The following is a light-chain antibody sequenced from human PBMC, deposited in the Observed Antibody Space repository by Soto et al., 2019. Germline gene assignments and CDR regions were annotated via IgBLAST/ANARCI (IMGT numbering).Light chain of an antibody. CDR3: QQYGSSPPFT. CDR1: QSVSSSY. CDR2: GAS. V-gene: IGKV3-20*01. J-gene: IGKJ3*01. Sequence: IVLTQSPGTLSLTPGERATLSCRASQSVSSSYLAWYQQKPGQAPRLLIYGASSMATGVPDGFSGSGSGTDFTLTISRLEPEDSAVYYCQQYGSSPPFTFGPGTRVDIK.